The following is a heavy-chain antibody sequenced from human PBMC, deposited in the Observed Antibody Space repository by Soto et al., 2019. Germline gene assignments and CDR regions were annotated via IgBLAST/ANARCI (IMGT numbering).Heavy chain of an antibody. J-gene: IGHJ6*02. Sequence: EVQLVESGGGLVQPGGSLRLSCAASGLTFSDHYMDWVRQAPGKGLEWVGRTRNKANSYTTEYAASVKGRFTISRDDSKNSLYLQMNSLKTEDTAVYYCAIIVVVPAALIGMDVWGQGTTVTVSS. CDR3: AIIVVVPAALIGMDV. CDR1: GLTFSDHY. V-gene: IGHV3-72*01. D-gene: IGHD2-2*01. CDR2: TRNKANSYTT.